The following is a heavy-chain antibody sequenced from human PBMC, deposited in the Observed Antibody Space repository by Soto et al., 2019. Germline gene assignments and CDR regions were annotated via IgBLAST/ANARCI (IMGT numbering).Heavy chain of an antibody. J-gene: IGHJ5*02. CDR1: GGSISSSSYY. CDR2: IYYSGST. V-gene: IGHV4-39*01. D-gene: IGHD4-17*01. CDR3: ARLDGDYLANWFDP. Sequence: SETLSLTCPVSGGSISSSSYYWGWIRQPPEKGLEWIGSIYYSGSTYYNPSLKSRVTISVDTSKNQFSLKLSSVTAADTTVYYCARLDGDYLANWFDPWGQGTLVTVSS.